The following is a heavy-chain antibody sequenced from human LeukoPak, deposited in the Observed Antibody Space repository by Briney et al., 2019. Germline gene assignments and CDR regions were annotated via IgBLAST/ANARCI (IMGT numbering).Heavy chain of an antibody. V-gene: IGHV3-30-3*02. J-gene: IGHJ4*02. D-gene: IGHD3-10*01. CDR2: ISYDGSNK. Sequence: PGRSLRLSCAASGFTFSSYAMHWVCQAPGKGLEWVAVISYDGSNKYYADSVKGRFTISRDNSKNTLYLQMNSLRAEDTAVYYCAKQGGYGSGVYYFDYWGQGTLVTVSS. CDR1: GFTFSSYA. CDR3: AKQGGYGSGVYYFDY.